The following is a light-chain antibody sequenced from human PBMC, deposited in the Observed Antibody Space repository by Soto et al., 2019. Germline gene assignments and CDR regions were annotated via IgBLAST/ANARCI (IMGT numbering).Light chain of an antibody. Sequence: QSVLTKPASVCGSPGQSITISCNGTSSDVGGYNYVSWYQQHPGKAPKLMIHDVSNRPSGVSNRFSGSKSGNTASLTISGLQAEDEADYYCSSYTSSSTLGYVFGTGTKVTVL. CDR3: SSYTSSSTLGYV. CDR1: SSDVGGYNY. CDR2: DVS. V-gene: IGLV2-14*01. J-gene: IGLJ1*01.